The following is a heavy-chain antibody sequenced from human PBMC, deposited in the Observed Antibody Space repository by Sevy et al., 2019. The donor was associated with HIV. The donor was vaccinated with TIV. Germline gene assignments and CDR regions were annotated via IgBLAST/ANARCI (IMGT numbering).Heavy chain of an antibody. Sequence: GGSLRLSCAASGFTFSDYYMSWIRQAPGKGLEWVSYISSSGSTIYYADSVKGRFTISRDNAKNSLYLQMNSLRAEDTAVYYCARGMAGCSGGSCYGTYYYYGMDVWGQGTTVTVSS. D-gene: IGHD2-15*01. CDR3: ARGMAGCSGGSCYGTYYYYGMDV. CDR2: ISSSGSTI. CDR1: GFTFSDYY. V-gene: IGHV3-11*01. J-gene: IGHJ6*02.